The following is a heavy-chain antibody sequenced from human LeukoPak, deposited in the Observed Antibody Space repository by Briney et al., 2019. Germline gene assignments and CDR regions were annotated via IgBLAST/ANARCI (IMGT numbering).Heavy chain of an antibody. J-gene: IGHJ6*02. V-gene: IGHV4-34*01. CDR1: GGSFSGYY. D-gene: IGHD3-10*01. CDR3: ARAVRFGELFLYYYGMDV. Sequence: PSETLSLTCAVYGGSFSGYYWSWIRQPPGKGLEWIGEINHSGSTNYNPSLKSRVTISVDTSKNQFSLKLSSVTAADTAVYYCARAVRFGELFLYYYGMDVWGQGTTVTVSS. CDR2: INHSGST.